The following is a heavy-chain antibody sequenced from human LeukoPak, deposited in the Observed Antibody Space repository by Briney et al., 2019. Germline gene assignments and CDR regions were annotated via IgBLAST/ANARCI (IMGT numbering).Heavy chain of an antibody. Sequence: PGGSLRLSCAASGFTFSSYSMNWVRQAPGKGLEWVSSISSSSTYIYYADSLKGRFTISRDNAKNSLYLQMNSLRAEDTAVYYCARVWSPPYTSSWPEYFDYWGQGILVTVSS. V-gene: IGHV3-21*01. CDR3: ARVWSPPYTSSWPEYFDY. J-gene: IGHJ4*02. CDR2: ISSSSTYI. D-gene: IGHD6-13*01. CDR1: GFTFSSYS.